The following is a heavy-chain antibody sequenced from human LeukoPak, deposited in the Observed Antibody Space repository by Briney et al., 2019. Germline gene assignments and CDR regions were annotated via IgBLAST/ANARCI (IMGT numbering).Heavy chain of an antibody. CDR2: ISYDGSNK. V-gene: IGHV3-30-3*01. Sequence: PGGSLRLSCAASGFTFSSYAMHWVRQAPGKGLEWVAVISYDGSNKYYADSVKGRFTISRDNSKNTLYLQMNSLRAEDTAVYYCAKDGGYSSGWYVLIDYWGQGTLVTVSS. J-gene: IGHJ4*02. D-gene: IGHD6-19*01. CDR3: AKDGGYSSGWYVLIDY. CDR1: GFTFSSYA.